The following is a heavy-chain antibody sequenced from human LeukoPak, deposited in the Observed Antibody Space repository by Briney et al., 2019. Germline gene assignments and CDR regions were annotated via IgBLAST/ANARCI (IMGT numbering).Heavy chain of an antibody. J-gene: IGHJ4*02. CDR3: ARARSTGYYVADY. CDR1: GFTFDDYG. Sequence: PGGSLRLSCAASGFTFDDYGMSWVRQAPGRGLEWVSGINWNGGSTGYADSVKGRFTISRDNAKNSLHLQMNSLRAEDTALYYCARARSTGYYVADYWGQGTLVTVSS. V-gene: IGHV3-20*04. CDR2: INWNGGST. D-gene: IGHD3-9*01.